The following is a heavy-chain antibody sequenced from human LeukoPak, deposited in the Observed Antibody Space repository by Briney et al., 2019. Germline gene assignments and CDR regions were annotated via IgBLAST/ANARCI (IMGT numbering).Heavy chain of an antibody. J-gene: IGHJ5*02. Sequence: SETLSLTCAVSGGSISSSNWWSWVRQPPGKGLEWIGEIYHSGSTNYNPSLKSRVTISVDKSKNQFSLKLSSVTAADTAVYYCARDKDSSGWYGWFDPWGQGTLVTVSS. D-gene: IGHD6-19*01. V-gene: IGHV4-4*02. CDR1: GGSISSSNW. CDR3: ARDKDSSGWYGWFDP. CDR2: IYHSGST.